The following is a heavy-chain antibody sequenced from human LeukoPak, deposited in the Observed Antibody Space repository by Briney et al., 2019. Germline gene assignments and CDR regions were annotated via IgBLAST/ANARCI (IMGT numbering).Heavy chain of an antibody. CDR3: ARGSGYEIDY. D-gene: IGHD5-12*01. Sequence: LETLSLTCTVSGGSISSYYWSWIRQPPGKGLEWIGYIYYSGSTNYNPSLKSRVTISVDTSKNQFSLKLSSVTAADTAVYYCARGSGYEIDYWGQGTLVTVSS. J-gene: IGHJ4*02. V-gene: IGHV4-59*01. CDR1: GGSISSYY. CDR2: IYYSGST.